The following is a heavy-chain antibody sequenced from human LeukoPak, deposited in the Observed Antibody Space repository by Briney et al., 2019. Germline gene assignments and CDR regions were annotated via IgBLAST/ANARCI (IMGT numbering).Heavy chain of an antibody. Sequence: GGSLRLSCAASGFTFSSYGMHWVRQAPGKGLEWVAVISYDGSNKYYADSVKGRFTISRDNSKNTLYLQMNSLRAEDTAVYYCAKDGCGGSCYRIDYWGQGTLVTVSS. D-gene: IGHD2-15*01. V-gene: IGHV3-30*18. J-gene: IGHJ4*02. CDR2: ISYDGSNK. CDR3: AKDGCGGSCYRIDY. CDR1: GFTFSSYG.